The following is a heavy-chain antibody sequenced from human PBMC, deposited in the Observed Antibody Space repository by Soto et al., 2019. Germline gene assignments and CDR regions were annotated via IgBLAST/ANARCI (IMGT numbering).Heavy chain of an antibody. CDR3: AMEVRRSNQFDH. CDR2: FDLENGET. J-gene: IGHJ4*02. Sequence: ASVKVSCKVSGYTLTELSIHWVRQAPGEGLEWMGGFDLENGETIYAQRFQGRVTMTEESSADTPYMELSSLRSEDTAVYCCAMEVRRSNQFDHWGQGTMVTVSS. CDR1: GYTLTELS. V-gene: IGHV1-24*01. D-gene: IGHD3-10*01.